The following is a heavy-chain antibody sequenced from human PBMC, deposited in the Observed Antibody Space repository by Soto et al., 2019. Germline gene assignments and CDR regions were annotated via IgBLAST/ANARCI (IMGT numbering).Heavy chain of an antibody. CDR2: VSGGSSHT. Sequence: EVQLLESGGGLTQPGGSLRLSCAASGFTFSSYVMSWVRQAPGKGLEWVSTVSGGSSHTYYADSVKGRFTISRDNSRNTLFLQMNSLRAEATATYYCTKGPSDYYGMEVWGQGTAVTVSS. CDR1: GFTFSSYV. V-gene: IGHV3-23*01. CDR3: TKGPSDYYGMEV. J-gene: IGHJ6*02.